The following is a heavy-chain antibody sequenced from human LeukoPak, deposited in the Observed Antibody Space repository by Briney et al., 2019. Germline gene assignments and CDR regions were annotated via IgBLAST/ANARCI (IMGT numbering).Heavy chain of an antibody. V-gene: IGHV3-23*01. D-gene: IGHD5-12*01. CDR1: GFTFSSYA. CDR3: AKDGYSGYDFDY. CDR2: ISGSGGST. Sequence: GGSLRLSCAASGFTFSSYAMSWVRQAPGKGLEWDSAISGSGGSTYYADSVKGRFTISRDNSKNTLYLQMNSLRAEDTAVYYCAKDGYSGYDFDYWGQGTLVTVSS. J-gene: IGHJ4*02.